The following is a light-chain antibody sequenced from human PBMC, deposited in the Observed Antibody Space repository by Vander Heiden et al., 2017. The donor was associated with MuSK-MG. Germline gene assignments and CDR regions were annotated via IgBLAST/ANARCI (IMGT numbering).Light chain of an antibody. V-gene: IGLV7-43*01. CDR1: TGAVTSGYY. Sequence: QTVVTQEPSLTVSPGGTVTLTCASSTGAVTSGYYPNWFQQKPGQAPRALIYSKSNKHSWTPARFSGSLLGGKAALTLSGVQPEDEAEYYCLLYYGGAFWVFGGGTKLTVL. CDR2: SKS. CDR3: LLYYGGAFWV. J-gene: IGLJ3*02.